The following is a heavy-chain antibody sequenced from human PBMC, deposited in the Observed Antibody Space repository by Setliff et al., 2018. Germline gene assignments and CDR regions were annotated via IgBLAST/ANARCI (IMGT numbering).Heavy chain of an antibody. Sequence: ASVKVSCKVSGYDFRGYGINWVRQAPGQGPEWMGWISPYSGSASYAEKVQDRVTMTADTSTNTAYLEVRSLRSDDTAIYYCARSSRSGYYHQRDSFDLWGQGTRVTVSS. CDR2: ISPYSGSA. J-gene: IGHJ3*01. CDR3: ARSSRSGYYHQRDSFDL. D-gene: IGHD5-12*01. V-gene: IGHV1-18*01. CDR1: GYDFRGYG.